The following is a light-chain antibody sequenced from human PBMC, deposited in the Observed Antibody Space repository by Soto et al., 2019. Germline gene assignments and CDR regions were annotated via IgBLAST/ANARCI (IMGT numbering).Light chain of an antibody. Sequence: DIQMTQSPSTLSGSVGDRVTITCRASQTISSWLAWYQQKPGKAPKLLIYKASTLKSGVPSRFSGCGSGTECTLTISTLPPDDFATYYCQHYNSYSEAFGQGTEVELK. V-gene: IGKV1-5*03. CDR3: QHYNSYSEA. J-gene: IGKJ1*01. CDR1: QTISSW. CDR2: KAS.